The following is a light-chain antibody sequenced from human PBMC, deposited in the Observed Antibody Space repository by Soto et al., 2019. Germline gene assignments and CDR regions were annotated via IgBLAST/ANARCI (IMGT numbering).Light chain of an antibody. CDR3: QHLNSYPVT. CDR1: QGIRNY. J-gene: IGKJ4*01. V-gene: IGKV1-9*01. Sequence: TQLTQSPSSLSASVGDRVTITCRASQGIRNYLGWYQQKPGEAPKLLIYAASSLQSGVPPRFSGSGSGTDFTLTISSLQPEDFATYYCQHLNSYPVTFGGGTKVDIK. CDR2: AAS.